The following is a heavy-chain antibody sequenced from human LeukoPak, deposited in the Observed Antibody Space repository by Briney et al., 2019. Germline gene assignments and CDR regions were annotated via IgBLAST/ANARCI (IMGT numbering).Heavy chain of an antibody. CDR1: GYTFSGYY. Sequence: ASVKVSCKASGYTFSGYYIHWARQAPGQGLEWMGRIIPILGIANYAQKFQGRVTITADKSTSTAYMELSSLRSEDTAVYYCAPFIAAAGPHPDIPVDYWGQGTLVTVSS. CDR3: APFIAAAGPHPDIPVDY. J-gene: IGHJ4*02. V-gene: IGHV1-69*02. CDR2: IIPILGIA. D-gene: IGHD6-13*01.